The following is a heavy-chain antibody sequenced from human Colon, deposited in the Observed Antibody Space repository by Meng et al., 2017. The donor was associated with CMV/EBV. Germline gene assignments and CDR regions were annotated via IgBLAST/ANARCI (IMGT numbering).Heavy chain of an antibody. D-gene: IGHD3-3*01. Sequence: GESLKISCAASGFTFSSYWMSWVRQAPGKGLEWVANIKQDGSEKYYVDSVKGRFTISRDNAKNSLYLQMNSLRAEDTAVYYCARRVGYYDFWSGYSGVYWGQGTLVTSPQ. CDR2: IKQDGSEK. J-gene: IGHJ4*02. CDR3: ARRVGYYDFWSGYSGVY. V-gene: IGHV3-7*01. CDR1: GFTFSSYW.